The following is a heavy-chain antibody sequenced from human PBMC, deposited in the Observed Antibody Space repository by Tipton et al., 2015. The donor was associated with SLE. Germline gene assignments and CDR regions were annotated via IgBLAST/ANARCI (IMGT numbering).Heavy chain of an antibody. Sequence: TLSLTCTVSNASISNSYWSWIRQPPGKGLEWIGYIYTSGSTNYNPSLKSRVTISVDTSKNQFSLKLSSVTAADTAVYYCARQRGVRFLAYIYYFDYWGQGTLVSVSS. J-gene: IGHJ4*02. D-gene: IGHD3-3*01. CDR2: IYTSGST. CDR1: NASISNSY. CDR3: ARQRGVRFLAYIYYFDY. V-gene: IGHV4-59*08.